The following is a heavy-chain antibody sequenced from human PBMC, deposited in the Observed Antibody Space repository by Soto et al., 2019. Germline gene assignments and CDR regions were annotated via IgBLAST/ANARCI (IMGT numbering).Heavy chain of an antibody. CDR1: GYNFTSYW. CDR3: ARRRAVTGPPYYYYGMDV. D-gene: IGHD6-19*01. CDR2: IDPSDSYT. J-gene: IGHJ6*02. Sequence: PGESLKISCKGSGYNFTSYWISWVRQMPGKGLEWMGRIDPSDSYTNYSPSFQGHVTISADKSISTAYLQWSSLKASHTAMYYCARRRAVTGPPYYYYGMDVWGQGTTVTVSS. V-gene: IGHV5-10-1*01.